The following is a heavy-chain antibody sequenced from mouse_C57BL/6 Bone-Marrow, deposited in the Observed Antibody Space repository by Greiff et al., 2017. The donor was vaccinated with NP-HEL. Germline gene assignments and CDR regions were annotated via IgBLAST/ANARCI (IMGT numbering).Heavy chain of an antibody. CDR3: ARDGPLYYYGSSLFAY. Sequence: EVKLVESGGGLVKPGGSLKLSCAASGFTFSSYAMSWVRQTPEKRLEWVATISDGGSYTYYPDNVKGRFTLSRDNAKNNLYLQMSHLKSEDTAMYYCARDGPLYYYGSSLFAYWGQGTLVTVSA. CDR2: ISDGGSYT. CDR1: GFTFSSYA. J-gene: IGHJ3*01. V-gene: IGHV5-4*01. D-gene: IGHD1-1*01.